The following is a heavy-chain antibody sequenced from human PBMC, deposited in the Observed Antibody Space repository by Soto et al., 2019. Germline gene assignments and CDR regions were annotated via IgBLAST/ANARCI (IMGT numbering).Heavy chain of an antibody. Sequence: EVQLLESGGDLVQPGGSLRLSCAASGFTFSSYAMSWVRQAPGKGLVWVSAISGSGGSTYYADSVKGRFTISRDNSKNTLYLQMNSLRAEDTAVYYCAKDLLRYFDWLLSAAFDYWGQGTLVTVSS. CDR3: AKDLLRYFDWLLSAAFDY. CDR2: ISGSGGST. J-gene: IGHJ4*02. CDR1: GFTFSSYA. D-gene: IGHD3-9*01. V-gene: IGHV3-23*01.